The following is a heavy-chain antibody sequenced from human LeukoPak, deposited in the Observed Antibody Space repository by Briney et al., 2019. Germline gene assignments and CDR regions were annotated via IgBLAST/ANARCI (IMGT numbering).Heavy chain of an antibody. Sequence: SETLSLTCTVSGGSFSSGRYYWSWIRQPPGKGLEWIGYIYYSGSTNYNPSLKSRVTISVDTSKNQFSLKLSSVTAADTAVYYCTRDHYYGSGDDYYYYYGMDVWGKGTTVTVSS. CDR3: TRDHYYGSGDDYYYYYGMDV. V-gene: IGHV4-61*01. CDR2: IYYSGST. D-gene: IGHD3-10*01. J-gene: IGHJ6*04. CDR1: GGSFSSGRYY.